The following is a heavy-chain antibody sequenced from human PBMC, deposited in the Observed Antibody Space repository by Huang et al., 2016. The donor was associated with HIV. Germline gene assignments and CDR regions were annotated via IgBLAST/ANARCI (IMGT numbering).Heavy chain of an antibody. CDR2: ISGYKGNT. V-gene: IGHV1-18*04. J-gene: IGHJ6*02. CDR3: ARLYLYGMDV. D-gene: IGHD3-16*02. CDR1: GYTFTSYG. Sequence: QVQLVQSGAEVKKPGASVKVSCKASGYTFTSYGITWVRQAPGQGLEWMGVISGYKGNTNYAQKLQGRVTMTTDNTTSTVNMEMRSLRSDDTAVYYCARLYLYGMDVWGQGTTVTVSS.